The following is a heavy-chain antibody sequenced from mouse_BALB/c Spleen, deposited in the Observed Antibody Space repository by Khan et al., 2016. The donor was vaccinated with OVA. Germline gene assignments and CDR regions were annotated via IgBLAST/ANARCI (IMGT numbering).Heavy chain of an antibody. V-gene: IGHV1-4*01. J-gene: IGHJ3*01. CDR3: VRDGAYHRNDGWFAY. CDR1: GYTFTSYT. Sequence: QVQLKESGAELARPGASVKMSCKASGYTFTSYTIHWIKLRPGQGLEWIGFINPSNGYTNYNQKFKDKATLTADKSSTTVDMQLSSLTSDDSAVYNWVRDGAYHRNDGWFAYWGQGTLVTVSA. D-gene: IGHD2-14*01. CDR2: INPSNGYT.